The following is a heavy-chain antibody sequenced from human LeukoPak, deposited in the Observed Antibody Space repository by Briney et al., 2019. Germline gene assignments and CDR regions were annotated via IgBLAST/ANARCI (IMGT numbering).Heavy chain of an antibody. D-gene: IGHD3-22*01. J-gene: IGHJ4*02. CDR1: GFTFSDYS. CDR2: IDSSSSYI. CDR3: ARSGNYYDLSFDY. Sequence: PGGSLRLSCAASGFTFSDYSMTWVRQAPGKGLEWVSSIDSSSSYIFYADSMKGRFTISRDNAKNSLYLQMDSLRAEDTAVYYCARSGNYYDLSFDYWGQGSLVTVSS. V-gene: IGHV3-21*04.